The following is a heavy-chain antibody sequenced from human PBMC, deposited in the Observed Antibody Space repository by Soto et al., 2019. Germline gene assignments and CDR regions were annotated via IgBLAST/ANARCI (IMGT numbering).Heavy chain of an antibody. V-gene: IGHV1-18*01. D-gene: IGHD3-16*01. CDR1: GYTFTRYG. CDR3: AIVDVYVTPSPQDV. J-gene: IGHJ6*02. Sequence: QVQLVQSGAEVKNPGASVKVSCKASGYTFTRYGIGWARQAPGQGLEWMGWINTYNGNTNYAQNVQGRVTLTTDTPTSTAYMELRSLRSNAPPIYSSAIVDVYVTPSPQDVWGQGTTVIVSS. CDR2: INTYNGNT.